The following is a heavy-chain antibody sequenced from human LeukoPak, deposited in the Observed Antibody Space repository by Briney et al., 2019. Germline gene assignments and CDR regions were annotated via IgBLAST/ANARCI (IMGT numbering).Heavy chain of an antibody. CDR2: IKEDGSIQ. Sequence: GGSLRLPCVASGFTLSSYWMTWVRQAPGKGLEWLANIKEDGSIQYYLDSVRGRFTISRDNAKTSVYLQLNSLRADDTAVYYCARDVWTGVAVSDYWGQGTLVTVSS. D-gene: IGHD6-19*01. J-gene: IGHJ4*02. CDR1: GFTLSSYW. V-gene: IGHV3-7*01. CDR3: ARDVWTGVAVSDY.